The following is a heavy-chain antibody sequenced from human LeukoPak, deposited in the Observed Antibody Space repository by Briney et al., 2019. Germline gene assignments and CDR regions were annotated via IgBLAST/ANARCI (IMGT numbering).Heavy chain of an antibody. Sequence: GGSLRLSCAASGFTFGSYWMSWVRQAPGKGLEWVANIKQDGSEKYYVDSVKGRFTISRDNAKNSLYLQMNSLRAEDTAVYYCARVVGGTTRGWFDPWGQGTLVTVS. CDR3: ARVVGGTTRGWFDP. J-gene: IGHJ5*02. CDR2: IKQDGSEK. V-gene: IGHV3-7*01. D-gene: IGHD1-7*01. CDR1: GFTFGSYW.